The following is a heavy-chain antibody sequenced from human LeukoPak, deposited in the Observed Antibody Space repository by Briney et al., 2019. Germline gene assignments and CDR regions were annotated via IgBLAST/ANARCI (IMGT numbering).Heavy chain of an antibody. J-gene: IGHJ4*02. CDR2: IDSSGGYM. CDR1: GFTFGDYA. Sequence: GGSLRLSCTASGFTFGDYAMSWVRQAPGKGLEWVSSIDSSGGYMFYADSVKGRFIISRDNAKSSLYLQMNSLRVEDAALYYCAKQRGYSFGSFDYWGQGTLVTVSS. D-gene: IGHD5-18*01. V-gene: IGHV3-21*04. CDR3: AKQRGYSFGSFDY.